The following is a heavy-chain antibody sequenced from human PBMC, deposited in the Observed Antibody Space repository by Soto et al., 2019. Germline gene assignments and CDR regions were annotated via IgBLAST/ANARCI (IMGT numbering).Heavy chain of an antibody. D-gene: IGHD1-20*01. CDR2: IYHSGST. CDR1: SGSISSSNW. V-gene: IGHV4-4*02. Sequence: SETLSLTCAVSSGSISSSNWWSWVRQPPGRGLEWIGAIYHSGSTNYNPSLKSRVTISVDKSKNQFSLKLSSVTAADTAVYYCAREIRNGYKEYYYYMDVWGKGTTVTVSS. CDR3: AREIRNGYKEYYYYMDV. J-gene: IGHJ6*03.